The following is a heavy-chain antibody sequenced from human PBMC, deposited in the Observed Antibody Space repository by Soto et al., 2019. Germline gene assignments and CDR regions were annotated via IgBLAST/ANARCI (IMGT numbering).Heavy chain of an antibody. V-gene: IGHV3-11*06. CDR1: GFSFGDYY. CDR3: VKDGGDSGSSIAVN. J-gene: IGHJ4*02. CDR2: ISSSASYR. D-gene: IGHD1-26*01. Sequence: QVQLVESGGRLVKPGGSLRLSCAASGFSFGDYYMSWIRQAPGKGLEWISFISSSASYRDYADSVRGRFTISRDNVNNSLYLPMNSLTVEDTAVYYCVKDGGDSGSSIAVNWGRGTLVTVSS.